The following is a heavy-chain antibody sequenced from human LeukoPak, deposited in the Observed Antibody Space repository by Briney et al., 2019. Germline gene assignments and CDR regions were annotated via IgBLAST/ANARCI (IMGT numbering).Heavy chain of an antibody. J-gene: IGHJ4*02. Sequence: PGGSLRLSCAASGFTFSGSAMHWVRQASGKGLEWVGRIRSKANSYATAYAASVKGRFTISRDDSKNTAYLQMNSLKTEDTAVYYCTSPGYSSSFWLDYWGQGALVTVSS. V-gene: IGHV3-73*01. CDR3: TSPGYSSSFWLDY. CDR1: GFTFSGSA. D-gene: IGHD6-13*01. CDR2: IRSKANSYAT.